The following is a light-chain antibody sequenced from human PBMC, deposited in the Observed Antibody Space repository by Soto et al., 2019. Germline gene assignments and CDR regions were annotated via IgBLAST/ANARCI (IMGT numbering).Light chain of an antibody. Sequence: DIQMTQSPSSVSASVGDRVTITCRASQGISIWLAWYQQKPGKAPKLLIYAASSLQSGVPSRFSGSGSGTDFTLTISSLQPEDFATYYCQQANSFLPITFGQGTRLEIK. J-gene: IGKJ5*01. CDR3: QQANSFLPIT. CDR2: AAS. CDR1: QGISIW. V-gene: IGKV1-12*01.